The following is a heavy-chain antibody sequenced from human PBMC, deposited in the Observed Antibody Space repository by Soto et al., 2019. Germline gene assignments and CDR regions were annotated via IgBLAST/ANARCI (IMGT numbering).Heavy chain of an antibody. CDR3: ARDHFLGYCSSTSCYYYYYGMDV. J-gene: IGHJ6*02. CDR1: GFTFSSYG. Sequence: QVQLVESGGGVVQPGRSLRLSCAASGFTFSSYGMHWVRQAPGKGLEWVAVIWYDGSNKYYADSVKGRFTISRDNSKNTLYLQMNSLRAEDTAVYYCARDHFLGYCSSTSCYYYYYGMDVWGQGTTVTVSS. V-gene: IGHV3-33*01. CDR2: IWYDGSNK. D-gene: IGHD2-2*01.